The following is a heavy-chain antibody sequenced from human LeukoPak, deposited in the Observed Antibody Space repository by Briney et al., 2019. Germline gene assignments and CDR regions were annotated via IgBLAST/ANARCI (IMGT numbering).Heavy chain of an antibody. CDR1: GDSISSYY. CDR2: IYYSGST. CDR3: ARGRQLVTDY. D-gene: IGHD6-6*01. Sequence: SVTLSLTCTVSGDSISSYYWSWIRQPPGKGLEWIGYIYYSGSTNYNPSLKSRVTISVDTSKNQFSLELSSVTAADTAVYYCARGRQLVTDYWGQGTLVTVSS. J-gene: IGHJ4*02. V-gene: IGHV4-59*01.